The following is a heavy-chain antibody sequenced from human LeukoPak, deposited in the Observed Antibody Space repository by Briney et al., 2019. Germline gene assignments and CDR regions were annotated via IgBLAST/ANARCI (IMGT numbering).Heavy chain of an antibody. J-gene: IGHJ4*02. CDR3: ARKKYSSSWYSY. Sequence: PSETLSLTCAVYGGSFSGYYWSWIRQPPGKGLEWIGEINHSGSTNYNPSLKSRVTISVDTSKNQFSLKLGSVTAADTAVYYCARKKYSSSWYSYWGQGTLVTVSS. V-gene: IGHV4-34*01. CDR1: GGSFSGYY. CDR2: INHSGST. D-gene: IGHD6-13*01.